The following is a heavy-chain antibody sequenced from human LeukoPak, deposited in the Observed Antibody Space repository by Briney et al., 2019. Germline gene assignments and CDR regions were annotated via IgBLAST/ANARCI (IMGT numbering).Heavy chain of an antibody. V-gene: IGHV4-59*08. J-gene: IGHJ4*02. Sequence: SETLSLTCTVSGGSISNYYWSWIRQPPGKGLEWIAYIFSSGSTDYNPSLKSRVTISVDTSNNQFSLTLSSVTAADTAVYYCARGRSSSWYVDYWGQGTLVTVSS. D-gene: IGHD6-13*01. CDR3: ARGRSSSWYVDY. CDR1: GGSISNYY. CDR2: IFSSGST.